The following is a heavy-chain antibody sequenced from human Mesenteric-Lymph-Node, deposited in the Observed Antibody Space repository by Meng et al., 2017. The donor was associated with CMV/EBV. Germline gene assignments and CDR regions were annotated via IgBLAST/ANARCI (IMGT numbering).Heavy chain of an antibody. Sequence: ASVKVSCKASGYTFTSYDINWVRQATGQGLEWMGWMNPNSGNTGYAQKFQGRVTMTRNTSISTAYMELSSLRSEDTAVYYCARVGRIRDYCSSTSCLFDYWGQGTLVTVSS. D-gene: IGHD2-2*01. J-gene: IGHJ4*02. V-gene: IGHV1-8*01. CDR2: MNPNSGNT. CDR1: GYTFTSYD. CDR3: ARVGRIRDYCSSTSCLFDY.